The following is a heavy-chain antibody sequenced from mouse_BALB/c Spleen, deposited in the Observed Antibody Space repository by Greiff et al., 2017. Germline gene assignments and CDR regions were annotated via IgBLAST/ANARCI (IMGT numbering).Heavy chain of an antibody. J-gene: IGHJ4*01. Sequence: EVKVVESGGGLVKPGGSLKLSCAASGFTFSSYAMSWVRQTPEKRLEWVASISSGGSTYYPDSVKGRFTISRDNARNILYLQMSSLRSEDTAMYYCARGRGDYWGQGTSVTVSS. CDR1: GFTFSSYA. CDR3: ARGRGDY. CDR2: ISSGGST. V-gene: IGHV5-6-5*01.